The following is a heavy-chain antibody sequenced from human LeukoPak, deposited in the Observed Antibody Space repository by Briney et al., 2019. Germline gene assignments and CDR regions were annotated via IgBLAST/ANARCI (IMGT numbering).Heavy chain of an antibody. CDR1: GYIFSNYW. CDR2: KKQDGSEK. Sequence: GGSLRLSCAPSGYIFSNYWMSWVREAPGKGLEWVAHKKQDGSEKYYVDSVKGRFTISRDNVKNSLFLQMNSLRVEDTAVYYCARAKWYYYDSSGCALYWGQGTLVTVSS. J-gene: IGHJ4*02. CDR3: ARAKWYYYDSSGCALY. V-gene: IGHV3-7*04. D-gene: IGHD3-22*01.